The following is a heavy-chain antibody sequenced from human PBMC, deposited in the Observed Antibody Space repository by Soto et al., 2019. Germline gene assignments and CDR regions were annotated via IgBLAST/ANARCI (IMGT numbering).Heavy chain of an antibody. Sequence: QVQLQESGPGLVQPSETLSLTCTVSGGSITGYYWSWIRQPPGKGPEWIGNIHHSGSTNYNPSLKSRVTISVDTSKNQFSLRLSSVTAAETAVYYCARHSYYSNPLRFDPWGQGTLVTVSS. CDR2: IHHSGST. V-gene: IGHV4-59*08. CDR3: ARHSYYSNPLRFDP. J-gene: IGHJ5*02. D-gene: IGHD4-4*01. CDR1: GGSITGYY.